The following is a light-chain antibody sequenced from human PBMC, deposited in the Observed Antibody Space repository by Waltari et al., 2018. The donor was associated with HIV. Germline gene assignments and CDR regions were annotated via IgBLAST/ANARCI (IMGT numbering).Light chain of an antibody. Sequence: QSVLTQPPSASGTPGQRVTISCSGSSSNIGSNTVNWYQQLPGTAPKLLIYSNNQRPSWVPDRFSGSKSGTSASLAISGLQSEDEADYYCAAWDDSLNGLVFGTGTKVTVL. CDR2: SNN. CDR1: SSNIGSNT. V-gene: IGLV1-44*01. CDR3: AAWDDSLNGLV. J-gene: IGLJ1*01.